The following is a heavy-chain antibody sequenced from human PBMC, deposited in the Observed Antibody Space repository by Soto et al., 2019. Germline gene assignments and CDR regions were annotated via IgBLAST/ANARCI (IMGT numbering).Heavy chain of an antibody. Sequence: QVQLQQWGAGLLKPSETLSLTCAVYGGSFSGYYWSWIRQPPGKGLEWIGEINHSGSTNYNPSLKSRVTISVDTSKNQFSLKLSSVTAADTAVYYCARGPPSSSWYHYYYGMDVWGQGTTVTVSS. V-gene: IGHV4-34*01. CDR2: INHSGST. D-gene: IGHD6-13*01. J-gene: IGHJ6*02. CDR1: GGSFSGYY. CDR3: ARGPPSSSWYHYYYGMDV.